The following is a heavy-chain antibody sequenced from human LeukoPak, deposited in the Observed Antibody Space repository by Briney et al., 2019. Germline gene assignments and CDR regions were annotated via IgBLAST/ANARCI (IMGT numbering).Heavy chain of an antibody. Sequence: ASVKVSCKASGYTLTSYYMHWVRQAPGQGLEWMGIINPSGGSTSYAQKFQGRVTMTRDTSTSTVYMELSSLRSEDTAVYYCARDRVDMRYFDYWGQGTLVTVSS. CDR1: GYTLTSYY. V-gene: IGHV1-46*01. CDR2: INPSGGST. J-gene: IGHJ4*02. CDR3: ARDRVDMRYFDY. D-gene: IGHD5-12*01.